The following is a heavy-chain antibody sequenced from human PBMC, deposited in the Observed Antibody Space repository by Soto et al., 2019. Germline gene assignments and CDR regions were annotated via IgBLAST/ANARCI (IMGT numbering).Heavy chain of an antibody. CDR1: GGSLSSSAYS. Sequence: NLSLTCAVSGGSLSSSAYSWSWIRQPPGKGLEWIGFIYQSGSTYYNPSLKSRVTMSLDRPKNQFSLKLSSVTAADTAVYYCARELLFYDSDGFSWDDAFDIWGQGTMVTV. V-gene: IGHV4-30-2*01. J-gene: IGHJ3*02. CDR2: IYQSGST. D-gene: IGHD3-22*01. CDR3: ARELLFYDSDGFSWDDAFDI.